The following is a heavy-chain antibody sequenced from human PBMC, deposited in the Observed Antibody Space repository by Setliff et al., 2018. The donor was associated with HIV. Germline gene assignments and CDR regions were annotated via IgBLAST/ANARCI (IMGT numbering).Heavy chain of an antibody. CDR2: IKLHGSEK. CDR1: GFDFSTYW. V-gene: IGHV3-7*01. D-gene: IGHD1-7*01. Sequence: GGSLRLSCEGSGFDFSTYWMSWVRQAPGKGLEWVANIKLHGSEKYYVDSVKGRFTISRDDAKNSLYLQMNSLRVEDTAMYYCARADRYNWNYEDYWGQGTLVTVSS. CDR3: ARADRYNWNYEDY. J-gene: IGHJ4*02.